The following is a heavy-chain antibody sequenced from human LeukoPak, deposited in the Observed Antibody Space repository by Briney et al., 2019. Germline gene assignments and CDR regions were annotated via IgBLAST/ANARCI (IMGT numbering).Heavy chain of an antibody. CDR1: GFTVSSNY. CDR2: IYSGGST. V-gene: IGHV3-53*01. D-gene: IGHD3-22*01. Sequence: GGSLRLSCAASGFTVSSNYMSWVRQAPGEGLEWVSVIYSGGSTYYADSVKGRFTISRDNSKNTLYLQMNSPRAEDTAVYYCARDARKKNYYDSSGYYYVGAFDIWGQGTMVTVSS. J-gene: IGHJ3*02. CDR3: ARDARKKNYYDSSGYYYVGAFDI.